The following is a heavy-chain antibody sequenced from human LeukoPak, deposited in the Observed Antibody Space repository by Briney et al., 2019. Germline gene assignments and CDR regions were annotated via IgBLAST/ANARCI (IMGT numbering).Heavy chain of an antibody. D-gene: IGHD3-10*01. CDR3: ARGRGSLTY. CDR1: GGSISLYY. CDR2: FYDTRSP. J-gene: IGHJ4*02. Sequence: TTSETLSLTCTVSGGSISLYYWSWIRQPPGKGLEWIGYFYDTRSPKYNPSLERRVTISVDMSRNQFSLNLTSVTAADTAVYYCARGRGSLTYWGQGTPATVSS. V-gene: IGHV4-59*01.